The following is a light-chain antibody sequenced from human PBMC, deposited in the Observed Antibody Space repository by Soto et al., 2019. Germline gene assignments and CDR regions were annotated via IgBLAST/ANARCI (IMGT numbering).Light chain of an antibody. V-gene: IGKV1-39*01. CDR2: ATS. J-gene: IGKJ2*01. CDR3: QQSFSTPPYT. CDR1: QSIRSD. Sequence: DIQMTQSPSSLSASVGDRVTITCRASQSIRSDLNWYQHKPGKAPKLLIYATSTLESGVPSRFSGSGSGTDFTLTISSRQPEDFATYYCQQSFSTPPYTFGQGTKLEIK.